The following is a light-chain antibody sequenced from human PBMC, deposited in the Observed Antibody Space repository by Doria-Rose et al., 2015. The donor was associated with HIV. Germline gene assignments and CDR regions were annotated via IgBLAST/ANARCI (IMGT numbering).Light chain of an antibody. Sequence: TQSPGTLSLSPGARATLSCRASQSVSANYLAWYQQRPGQSPRLLIYGASSKATDIPDRFSGSGSGTDFTLTISRLEPEDFAVYCCHQYASSRTFGQGTKVEIK. CDR3: HQYASSRT. CDR1: QSVSANY. V-gene: IGKV3-20*01. CDR2: GAS. J-gene: IGKJ1*01.